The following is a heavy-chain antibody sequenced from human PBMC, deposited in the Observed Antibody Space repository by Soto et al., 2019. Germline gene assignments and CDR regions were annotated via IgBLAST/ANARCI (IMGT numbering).Heavy chain of an antibody. D-gene: IGHD6-19*01. Sequence: GGSLRLSCAASGFTFSSYAMHWVRQAPGKGLEWVAVISYDGSNKYYADSVKGRFTISRDNSKNTLYLQMNSLRAEDTAVYYCARDLAVAGKGYFDYWGQGTLVTVSS. CDR1: GFTFSSYA. CDR3: ARDLAVAGKGYFDY. V-gene: IGHV3-30-3*01. J-gene: IGHJ4*02. CDR2: ISYDGSNK.